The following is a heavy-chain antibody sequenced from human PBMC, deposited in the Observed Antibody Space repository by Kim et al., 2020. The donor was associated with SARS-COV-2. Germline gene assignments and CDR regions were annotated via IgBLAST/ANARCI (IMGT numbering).Heavy chain of an antibody. CDR2: ISSNGFDT. CDR1: GFIFHTYA. V-gene: IGHV3-64*02. Sequence: GWSLRLSCAASGFIFHTYAMHWARQTPGKGLEYVSAISSNGFDTYYADSVRGRFTISRDNSKNTLFLQMGSLRPEDMGVYYCAREGRHCSGTACYVFDYWGQGTLVTVSS. CDR3: AREGRHCSGTACYVFDY. J-gene: IGHJ4*02. D-gene: IGHD2-2*01.